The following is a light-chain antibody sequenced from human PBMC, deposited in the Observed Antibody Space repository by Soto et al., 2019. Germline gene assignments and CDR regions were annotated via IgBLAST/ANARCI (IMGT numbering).Light chain of an antibody. J-gene: IGLJ2*01. V-gene: IGLV2-14*01. CDR3: SSYTSSSPRMV. CDR2: EVS. CDR1: SSDVGGYNY. Sequence: QSVLTQPASVSGSPGQSITISCTGTSSDVGGYNYVSWYQQHPGKAPKLMIYEVSNRPSGVSNRFSGSKSGNTASLTISGLQAEDEADYYCSSYTSSSPRMVFGGGTKVTVL.